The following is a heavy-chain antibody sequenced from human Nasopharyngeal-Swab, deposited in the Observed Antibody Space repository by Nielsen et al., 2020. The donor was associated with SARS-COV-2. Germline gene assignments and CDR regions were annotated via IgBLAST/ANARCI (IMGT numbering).Heavy chain of an antibody. CDR1: GFTFSSYS. Sequence: GESLKISCAASGFTFSSYSMNWVRQAPGKGLEWVSSISGSSSYIYYADSVKGRFTISRDNAKNSLYLQMNSLRAEDTAVYYCARDRARDDYGDYVPPDYWGQGTLVTVSS. CDR2: ISGSSSYI. V-gene: IGHV3-21*01. D-gene: IGHD4-17*01. CDR3: ARDRARDDYGDYVPPDY. J-gene: IGHJ4*02.